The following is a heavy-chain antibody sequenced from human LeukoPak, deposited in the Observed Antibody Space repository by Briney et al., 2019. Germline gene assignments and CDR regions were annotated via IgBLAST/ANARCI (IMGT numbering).Heavy chain of an antibody. V-gene: IGHV3-74*01. D-gene: IGHD2-2*01. Sequence: GGSLRLSCAASGFTFSSYWMHWVRQAPGKGLVWVSLISPDGSNIRYADSVKGRFTISRDNAKNSLYLQMNSLRAEDTAVYYCARRYCSSTSCLIDYWGQGTLVTVSS. CDR3: ARRYCSSTSCLIDY. CDR1: GFTFSSYW. J-gene: IGHJ4*02. CDR2: ISPDGSNI.